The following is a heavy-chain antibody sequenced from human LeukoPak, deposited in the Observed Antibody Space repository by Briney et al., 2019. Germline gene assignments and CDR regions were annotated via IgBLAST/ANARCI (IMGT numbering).Heavy chain of an antibody. CDR1: GFSFSSNR. Sequence: GGSLRLSCAASGFSFSSNRMSWVRQAPGKGLEWVANINQDGNEKSYVDSVKGRFTISRDNAKNSLYLQMNSLRAEDTAVYYCARDPRYYSDLYYFDYWGQGTLVTVSS. D-gene: IGHD3-22*01. CDR3: ARDPRYYSDLYYFDY. J-gene: IGHJ4*02. V-gene: IGHV3-7*01. CDR2: INQDGNEK.